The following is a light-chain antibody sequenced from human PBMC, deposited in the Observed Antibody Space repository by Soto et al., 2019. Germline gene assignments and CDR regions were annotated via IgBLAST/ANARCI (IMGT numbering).Light chain of an antibody. CDR2: EVS. CDR1: SSDVGGYNY. J-gene: IGLJ1*01. V-gene: IGLV2-14*01. Sequence: QSVLTQPASVSVSPGQSITISCTGTSSDVGGYNYVSWYQQHPGKAPKLMIYEVSNRPSGVSDRFSGSKSGNTASLTISGLQAEDEADYYCGSYTSSRIYVFGAGTKVTLL. CDR3: GSYTSSRIYV.